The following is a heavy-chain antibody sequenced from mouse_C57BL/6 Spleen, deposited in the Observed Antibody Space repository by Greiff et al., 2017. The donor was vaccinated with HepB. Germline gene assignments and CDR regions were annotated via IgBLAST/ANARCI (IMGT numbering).Heavy chain of an antibody. V-gene: IGHV1-18*01. CDR3: AREAGTEGYYFDY. CDR1: GYTFTDYN. D-gene: IGHD3-3*01. Sequence: EVQLQQSGPELVKPGASVKIPCKASGYTFTDYNMDWVKQSHGKSLEWIGDINPNNGGTIYNQKFKGKATLTVDKSSSTAYMELRSLTSEDAAVYYCAREAGTEGYYFDYWGKGTTLAVSS. CDR2: INPNNGGT. J-gene: IGHJ2*01.